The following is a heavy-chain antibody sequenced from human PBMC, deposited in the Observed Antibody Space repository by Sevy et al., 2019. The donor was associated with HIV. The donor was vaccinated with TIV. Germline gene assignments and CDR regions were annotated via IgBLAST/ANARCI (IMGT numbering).Heavy chain of an antibody. J-gene: IGHJ6*02. D-gene: IGHD6-13*01. CDR3: ARGGIAAADPTYYYYYGMDV. Sequence: GGSLRLSCAASGFTFSDYYMGWIRQAPGTGLEWVSYISSSGSTIYYADSVKGRFTISRDNAKNSLYLQMNSQRAEDTAVYYCARGGIAAADPTYYYYYGMDVWGQRTTVTVSS. CDR2: ISSSGSTI. CDR1: GFTFSDYY. V-gene: IGHV3-11*01.